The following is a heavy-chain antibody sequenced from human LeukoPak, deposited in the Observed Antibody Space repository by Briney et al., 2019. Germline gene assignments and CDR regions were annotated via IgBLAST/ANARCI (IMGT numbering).Heavy chain of an antibody. CDR2: IYYSGST. D-gene: IGHD6-19*01. V-gene: IGHV4-39*07. J-gene: IGHJ5*02. CDR1: GGSISSSSYY. CDR3: ARDPQGQWLVPNWFDP. Sequence: SETLSLTCTVSGGSISSSSYYWGWIRQPPGKGLEWIGSIYYSGSTYYNPSLKSRVTISVDTSKNQFSLKLSSVTAAGTAVYYCARDPQGQWLVPNWFDPWGQGTLVTVSS.